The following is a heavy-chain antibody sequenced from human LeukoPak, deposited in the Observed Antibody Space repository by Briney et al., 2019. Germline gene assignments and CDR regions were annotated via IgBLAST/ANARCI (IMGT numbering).Heavy chain of an antibody. CDR2: ILGGAGST. Sequence: GGSLGLSCVASGFSFSSDGMSWVRQAPGRGLEWVSGILGGAGSTYYADSVKGRFTISRDNSKNTLYLQMNSLRAEDTAVYYCAHGTVYQLDYWGQGTLVTVSS. CDR1: GFSFSSDG. D-gene: IGHD2-2*01. CDR3: AHGTVYQLDY. J-gene: IGHJ4*02. V-gene: IGHV3-23*01.